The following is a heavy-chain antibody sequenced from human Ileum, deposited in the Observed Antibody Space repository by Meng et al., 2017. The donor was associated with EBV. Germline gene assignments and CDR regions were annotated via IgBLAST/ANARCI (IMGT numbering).Heavy chain of an antibody. Sequence: LVDSGGGLVQPGGSLGLSCAASGFTFSSYWMHWVRQGPGMGLEWISRISNDVSTTNYADSVKGRFTISRDDAKNSVFLQMDSLRAEDTAVYYCVRDSSFSVYWGQGTLVTVSS. D-gene: IGHD3-16*02. CDR1: GFTFSSYW. V-gene: IGHV3-74*01. CDR3: VRDSSFSVY. J-gene: IGHJ4*02. CDR2: ISNDVSTT.